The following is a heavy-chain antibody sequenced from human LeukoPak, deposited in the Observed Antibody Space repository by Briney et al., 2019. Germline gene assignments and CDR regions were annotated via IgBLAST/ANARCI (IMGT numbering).Heavy chain of an antibody. V-gene: IGHV3-23*01. D-gene: IGHD3-10*01. CDR2: VSSSGETT. Sequence: GGSLRLSCAGSGFSFSTYGMTWVRQAPGKGLEWVSSVSSSGETTYYADSVKGRFTISRDNSKSTLYLQMNSLRVEDTALYYCAKEGELWFRGLFSRYVDFWGQGTLVSVSS. CDR1: GFSFSTYG. CDR3: AKEGELWFRGLFSRYVDF. J-gene: IGHJ4*02.